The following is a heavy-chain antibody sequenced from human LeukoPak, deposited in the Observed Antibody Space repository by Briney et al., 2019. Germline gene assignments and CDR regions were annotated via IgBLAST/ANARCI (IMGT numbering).Heavy chain of an antibody. J-gene: IGHJ6*03. CDR1: GFTFSSYG. V-gene: IGHV3-48*04. CDR2: ISSSGSTI. Sequence: GGSLRLSCAASGFTFSSYGMSWVRQAPGKGLEWVSYISSSGSTIYYADSVKGRFTISRDNAKNSLYLQMNSLRAEDTAVYYCARVKEAYYYYYMDVWGKGTTVTISS. CDR3: ARVKEAYYYYYMDV.